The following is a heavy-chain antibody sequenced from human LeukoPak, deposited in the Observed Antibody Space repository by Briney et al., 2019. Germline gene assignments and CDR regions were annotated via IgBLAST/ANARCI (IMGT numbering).Heavy chain of an antibody. CDR3: ARERPSGTYYYYGMDV. CDR2: INPNSGGT. J-gene: IGHJ6*02. V-gene: IGHV1-2*02. Sequence: GASVKVSCKASGYTFTGYYMHWVRQAPGQGLEWMGWINPNSGGTNYARKFQGRVTMTRDTSISTAYMELSRLRSDDTAVYYCARERPSGTYYYYGMDVWGQGTTVTVSS. D-gene: IGHD1-1*01. CDR1: GYTFTGYY.